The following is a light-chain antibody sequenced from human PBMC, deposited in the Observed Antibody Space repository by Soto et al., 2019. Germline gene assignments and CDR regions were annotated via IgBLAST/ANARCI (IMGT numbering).Light chain of an antibody. CDR3: LLTYDDTCV. Sequence: QTVVTQEPSLTVSPGGTVILTCGSSTGAVTSSHFPYWFQQKAGQAPRTLICDTSNRHSWTPARFSGSLLGGKAALILSGAQPEDEADYYCLLTYDDTCVFGTGTKVTVL. V-gene: IGLV7-46*01. CDR1: TGAVTSSHF. J-gene: IGLJ1*01. CDR2: DTS.